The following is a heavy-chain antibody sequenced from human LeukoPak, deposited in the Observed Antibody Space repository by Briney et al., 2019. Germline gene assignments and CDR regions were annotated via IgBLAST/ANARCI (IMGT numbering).Heavy chain of an antibody. CDR1: GYTFTGYY. J-gene: IGHJ4*02. V-gene: IGHV1-2*02. D-gene: IGHD6-19*01. CDR3: ARDTIQYSSGWPDTDY. Sequence: GASVKVSCKASGYTFTGYYMHWVRQAPGQGPEWMGWINPNSGGTNYAQKFQGRVTMTRDTSISTAYMELSRLRSDDTAVYYCARDTIQYSSGWPDTDYWGQGTLITVSS. CDR2: INPNSGGT.